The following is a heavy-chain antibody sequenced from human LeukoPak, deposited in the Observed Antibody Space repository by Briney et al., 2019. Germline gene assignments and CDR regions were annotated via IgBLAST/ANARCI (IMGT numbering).Heavy chain of an antibody. D-gene: IGHD3-22*01. Sequence: GGSLRLSCAASGFTVSSNYMSWVRQAPGKGPEWVSVIYSGGSTYYADSVKGRFTISRDNSKNTLYLQMNSLRAEDTAVYYCAREYYDSSGSKAFDIWGQGTMVTVSS. CDR1: GFTVSSNY. J-gene: IGHJ3*02. CDR3: AREYYDSSGSKAFDI. CDR2: IYSGGST. V-gene: IGHV3-53*01.